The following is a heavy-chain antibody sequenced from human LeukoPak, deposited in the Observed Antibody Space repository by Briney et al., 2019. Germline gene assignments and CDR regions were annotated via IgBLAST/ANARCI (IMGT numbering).Heavy chain of an antibody. D-gene: IGHD5-18*01. J-gene: IGHJ4*02. V-gene: IGHV4-59*01. Sequence: SETLSLTCTVSGGSISSYYWSWIRQPPGKGLEWIGYIYYGGSTNYNPSLKSRVTISVDTSKNQFSLKLSSVTAADTAVYYCARRYSYGYYFDYWGQGTLVTVSS. CDR3: ARRYSYGYYFDY. CDR2: IYYGGST. CDR1: GGSISSYY.